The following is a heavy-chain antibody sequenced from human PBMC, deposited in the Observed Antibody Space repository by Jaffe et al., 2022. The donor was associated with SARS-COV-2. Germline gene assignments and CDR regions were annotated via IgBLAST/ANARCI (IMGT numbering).Heavy chain of an antibody. V-gene: IGHV3-21*01. J-gene: IGHJ4*02. CDR2: ISTSTSYI. D-gene: IGHD4-17*01. Sequence: EVHLVESGGGLVKPGGSLRLSCAASGFTFSPYIMNWVRQAPGKGLEWVACISTSTSYIYYANSVKGRFTISRDNAKNSLYLQMNSLRVEDTAIYYCAREGLGDYGNSLDYWGQGTLVTVSS. CDR3: AREGLGDYGNSLDY. CDR1: GFTFSPYI.